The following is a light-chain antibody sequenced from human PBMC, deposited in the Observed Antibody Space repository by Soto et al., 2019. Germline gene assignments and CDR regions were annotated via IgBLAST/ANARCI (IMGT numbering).Light chain of an antibody. Sequence: QSVLTQPPSASGTPGQRVTISCSGSSSNIGSNYVYWYQQLPGTAPKLLIYRNNQRPSGAPDRFSGSKSGTSASLAISGLWSEDEADYYCAAWDDSLSGSGVFGTGTKVTVL. J-gene: IGLJ1*01. CDR1: SSNIGSNY. CDR2: RNN. V-gene: IGLV1-47*03. CDR3: AAWDDSLSGSGV.